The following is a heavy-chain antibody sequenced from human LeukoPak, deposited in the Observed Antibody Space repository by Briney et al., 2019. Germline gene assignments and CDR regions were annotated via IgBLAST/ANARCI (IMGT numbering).Heavy chain of an antibody. Sequence: PSGALSLTCAVSGGSISSSNWWSWVRQPPGKGLEWIGYIYYTGSTSYNPSLKSRVTMSLDASKNQFTLELNSVTPADTAVYYCARGGNYWPQWWFDPWGRGTLVSVSS. CDR2: IYYTGST. D-gene: IGHD1-26*01. CDR3: ARGGNYWPQWWFDP. CDR1: GGSISSSNW. J-gene: IGHJ5*02. V-gene: IGHV4-4*02.